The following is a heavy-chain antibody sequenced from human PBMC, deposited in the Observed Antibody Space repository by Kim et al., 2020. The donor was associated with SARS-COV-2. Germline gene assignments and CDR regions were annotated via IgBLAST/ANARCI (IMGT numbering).Heavy chain of an antibody. D-gene: IGHD1-1*01. Sequence: SETLSLTCSVSGGSISPYQWSWIRQPPGKGLEWIGYIFDNGNTNYNPSLQSRVTISVDTSRNRLSLKLTSLSAADTGVYYCARHEDNSGHYYFMDVWVEG. CDR2: IFDNGNT. CDR3: ARHEDNSGHYYFMDV. J-gene: IGHJ6*03. CDR1: GGSISPYQ. V-gene: IGHV4-59*08.